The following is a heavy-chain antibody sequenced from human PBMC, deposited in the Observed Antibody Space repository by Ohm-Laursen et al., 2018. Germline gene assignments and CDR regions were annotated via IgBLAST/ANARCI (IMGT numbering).Heavy chain of an antibody. V-gene: IGHV4-4*07. CDR2: IYSSGSI. CDR3: ARTQANYYYFDY. J-gene: IGHJ4*02. D-gene: IGHD4/OR15-4a*01. CDR1: GGSISSYY. Sequence: TLSLTCVVSGGSISSYYWSWIRQPAGEGLEWIGRIYSSGSIDYNPSLKSRVTLSVDTSKNQFSLKLTSVAAADTAVYYCARTQANYYYFDYWGQGALVTVSS.